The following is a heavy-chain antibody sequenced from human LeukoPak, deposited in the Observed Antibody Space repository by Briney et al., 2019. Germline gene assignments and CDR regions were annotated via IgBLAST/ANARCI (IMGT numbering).Heavy chain of an antibody. Sequence: QPGGSLRLSXAASGFTFSSYAMHWVRQAPGKGLEYVSGISSDGGSPFHVNSVKGRFTISRDNSKDTLYLQMGSLRAEDMAVYYCAREYCSGGRCQYYFDYWGQGTLVTVSS. CDR1: GFTFSSYA. CDR3: AREYCSGGRCQYYFDY. V-gene: IGHV3-64*01. J-gene: IGHJ4*02. CDR2: ISSDGGSP. D-gene: IGHD2-15*01.